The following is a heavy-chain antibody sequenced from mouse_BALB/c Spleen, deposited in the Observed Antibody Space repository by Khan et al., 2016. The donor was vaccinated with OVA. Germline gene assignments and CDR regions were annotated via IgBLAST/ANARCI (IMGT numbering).Heavy chain of an antibody. CDR1: GHTFTKYG. J-gene: IGHJ4*01. V-gene: IGHV9-3-1*01. CDR3: ARPPYFSYVMDN. Sequence: QIQLVQSGPELKKPGETVKISCKASGHTFTKYGMNWVKQAPGKGLKWMGWINTYTGEPTYADDFNGRFAFSLETSASTAYLQINNLKNEDTAIYFGARPPYFSYVMDNWGQGTSVTVSS. CDR2: INTYTGEP. D-gene: IGHD2-10*01.